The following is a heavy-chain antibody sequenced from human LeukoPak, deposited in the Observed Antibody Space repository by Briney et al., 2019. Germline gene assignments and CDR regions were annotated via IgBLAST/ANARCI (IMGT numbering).Heavy chain of an antibody. Sequence: ASVTVSCKASGGTFSSYAISWVRQAPGQGLEWMGGIIPILGTANYAQKFQGRVTITTDESTSTAYMELSSLRSEDTAVYYCAREAIAAAGTWFDPWGQGTLVTVSS. CDR2: IIPILGTA. CDR1: GGTFSSYA. D-gene: IGHD6-13*01. J-gene: IGHJ5*02. V-gene: IGHV1-69*05. CDR3: AREAIAAAGTWFDP.